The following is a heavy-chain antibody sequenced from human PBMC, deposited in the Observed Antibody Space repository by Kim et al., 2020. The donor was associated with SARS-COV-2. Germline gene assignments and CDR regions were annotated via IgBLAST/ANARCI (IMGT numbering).Heavy chain of an antibody. Sequence: ASVKVSCNASGYTFTSYDINWVRQATGQGLEWMGWMNPNSGNTGYAQKFQGRVTMTRNTSISTAYMELSSLRSEDTAVYYCARDRWELLPYYYYGMDVWGPGTTVTVSS. J-gene: IGHJ6*02. CDR1: GYTFTSYD. CDR3: ARDRWELLPYYYYGMDV. V-gene: IGHV1-8*01. D-gene: IGHD1-26*01. CDR2: MNPNSGNT.